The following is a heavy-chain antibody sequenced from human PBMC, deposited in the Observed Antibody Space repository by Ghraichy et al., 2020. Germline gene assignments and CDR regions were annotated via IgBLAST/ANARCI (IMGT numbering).Heavy chain of an antibody. J-gene: IGHJ5*02. Sequence: ETLSLTCTVSGGSISSYYWSWIRQPPGKGLEWIGYIYYSGSTNYNPSLKSRVTISVDTSKNQFSLKLSSVTAADTAVYYCARHYDILTGYPFNWFDPWGQGTLVTVSS. V-gene: IGHV4-59*08. D-gene: IGHD3-9*01. CDR1: GGSISSYY. CDR3: ARHYDILTGYPFNWFDP. CDR2: IYYSGST.